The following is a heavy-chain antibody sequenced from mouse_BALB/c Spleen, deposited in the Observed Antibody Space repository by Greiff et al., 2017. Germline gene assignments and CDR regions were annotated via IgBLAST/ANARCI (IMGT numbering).Heavy chain of an antibody. CDR2: INPSTGYT. J-gene: IGHJ4*01. CDR1: GYTFTSYW. CDR3: ARYYDGYSGAMDY. V-gene: IGHV1-7*01. D-gene: IGHD2-3*01. Sequence: VQVVESGAELAKPGASVKMSRKASGYTFTSYWMHWVKQRPGQGLEWIGYINPSTGYTEYNQKFKDKATLTADKSSSTAYMQLSSLTSEDSAVYYCARYYDGYSGAMDYWGQGTSVTVSS.